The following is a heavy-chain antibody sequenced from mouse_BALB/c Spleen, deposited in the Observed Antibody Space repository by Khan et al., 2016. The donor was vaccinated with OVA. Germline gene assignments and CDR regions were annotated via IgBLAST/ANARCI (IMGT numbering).Heavy chain of an antibody. Sequence: QVQLKQSGPGLVAPSQSLSITCTVSGFSLTDYAVSWIRQPPGKGLEWLGVIWVSGSKYYNSVLKPRLSISKDNSKSQVFLKMNSLQTDDKAMYFCARDPPDYSMDYWGQGTSVTVSS. J-gene: IGHJ4*01. V-gene: IGHV2-6-5*01. CDR1: GFSLTDYA. CDR2: IWVSGSK. CDR3: ARDPPDYSMDY.